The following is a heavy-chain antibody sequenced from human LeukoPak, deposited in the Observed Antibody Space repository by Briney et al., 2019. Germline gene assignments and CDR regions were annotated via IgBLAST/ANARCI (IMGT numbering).Heavy chain of an antibody. CDR2: VWPRDSDT. V-gene: IGHV5-51*01. D-gene: IGHD6-13*01. CDR3: ARLGIAAARPRELLFRNWFDP. J-gene: IGHJ5*02. CDR1: GYSFTSFW. Sequence: VESLKISCTGSGYSFTSFWIGWVRQMPGRGLEWLGIVWPRDSDTRYNPAFQGQVTISADTSINTAYLQWGSLKASDTAMYYCARLGIAAARPRELLFRNWFDPWGQGTLVTVSS.